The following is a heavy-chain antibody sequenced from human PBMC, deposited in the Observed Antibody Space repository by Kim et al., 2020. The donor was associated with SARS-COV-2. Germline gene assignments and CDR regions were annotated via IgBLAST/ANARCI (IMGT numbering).Heavy chain of an antibody. Sequence: SRVTISVDTSKNQFSLKLSSVTAADTAVYYCARDLGGSGSYSRTDAFDVWGPGTMVTVSS. V-gene: IGHV4-31*02. J-gene: IGHJ3*01. CDR3: ARDLGGSGSYSRTDAFDV. D-gene: IGHD3-10*01.